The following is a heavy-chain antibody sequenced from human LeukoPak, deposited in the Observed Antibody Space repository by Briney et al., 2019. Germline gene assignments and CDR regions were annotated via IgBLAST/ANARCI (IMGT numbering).Heavy chain of an antibody. Sequence: ASVKVSCKASGYTFTSYGISWVRQAPGQGLEWMGWISAYNGHTNYAQKLQGRVTMTTDTSTSTAYMELRSLRSDDTAVYYCARSSAELLWFGELKNWGQGTLVTVSS. CDR2: ISAYNGHT. D-gene: IGHD3-10*01. J-gene: IGHJ4*02. CDR3: ARSSAELLWFGELKN. CDR1: GYTFTSYG. V-gene: IGHV1-18*01.